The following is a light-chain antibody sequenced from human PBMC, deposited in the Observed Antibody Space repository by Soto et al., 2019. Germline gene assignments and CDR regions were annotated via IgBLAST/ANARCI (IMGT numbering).Light chain of an antibody. Sequence: IVLPQSPGTLSLSPGERATLSCMASQSVSSSSLAWYQQKRGQAPRLLIHDASSRATGIPDRFSGSGSGTDFTLTISSLEPEDFAVYYCQQRSNWPPITFGQGTRLEIK. CDR1: QSVSSSS. J-gene: IGKJ5*01. CDR2: DAS. CDR3: QQRSNWPPIT. V-gene: IGKV3D-20*02.